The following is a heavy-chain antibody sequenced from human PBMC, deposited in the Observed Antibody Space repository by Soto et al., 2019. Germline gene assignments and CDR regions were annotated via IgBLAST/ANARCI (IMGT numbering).Heavy chain of an antibody. V-gene: IGHV1-69*13. Sequence: GASVKVSCKASGGTFSSYAISWVRQAPGQGLEWMGGIIPIFGTANYAQKFQGRVTITADESTNTAYMELSSLRSEDPAVYYCARGRVTGTTDYWAQGTRVTVSS. J-gene: IGHJ4*02. CDR1: GGTFSSYA. CDR2: IIPIFGTA. CDR3: ARGRVTGTTDY. D-gene: IGHD1-7*01.